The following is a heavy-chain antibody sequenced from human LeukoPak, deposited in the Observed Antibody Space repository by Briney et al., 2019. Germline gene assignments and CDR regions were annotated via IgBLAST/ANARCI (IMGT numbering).Heavy chain of an antibody. V-gene: IGHV4-59*12. CDR1: GGSISSYY. CDR3: ARAGYCSGGSCYSDAFDI. D-gene: IGHD2-15*01. J-gene: IGHJ3*02. Sequence: SSETLSLTCTVSGGSISSYYWSWIRQPPGKGLEWIGYIYYSGSTYYNPSLKSRVTISVDTSKNQFSLKLSSVTAADTAVYYCARAGYCSGGSCYSDAFDIWGQGTMVTVSS. CDR2: IYYSGST.